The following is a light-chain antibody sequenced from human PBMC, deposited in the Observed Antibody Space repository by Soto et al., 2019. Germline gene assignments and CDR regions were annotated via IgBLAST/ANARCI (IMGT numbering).Light chain of an antibody. CDR2: GAS. J-gene: IGKJ2*01. CDR3: QQYNDWPYT. Sequence: EIVMTQSPATLSVSPGERATLSCRASQSVSSNLAWYQQKPGQAPRLLIYGASTRATGIPDRFSGSGSGTEFTLTISSLQSEDFGLYYCQQYNDWPYTFGQGTKVDIK. CDR1: QSVSSN. V-gene: IGKV3-15*01.